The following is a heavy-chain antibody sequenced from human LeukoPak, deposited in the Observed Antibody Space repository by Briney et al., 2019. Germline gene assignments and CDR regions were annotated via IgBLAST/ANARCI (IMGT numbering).Heavy chain of an antibody. CDR1: RFTFSSYA. V-gene: IGHV3-23*01. CDR3: ARNGQSSGWYD. J-gene: IGHJ4*02. Sequence: QPGGSLRLXCAASRFTFSSYAMSWVRQAPGKGLEWVSAISASGGSTYYADSVKGRFTISRDNSKNTLYLQMNSLRAEDTALYYCARNGQSSGWYDWGQGTLVTVSS. D-gene: IGHD6-19*01. CDR2: ISASGGST.